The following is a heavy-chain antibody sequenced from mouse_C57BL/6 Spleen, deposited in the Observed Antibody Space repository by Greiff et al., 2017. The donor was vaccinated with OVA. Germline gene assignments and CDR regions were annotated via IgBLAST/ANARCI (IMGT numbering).Heavy chain of an antibody. V-gene: IGHV1-82*01. Sequence: VQLVESGPELVKPGASVKISCKASGYAFSSSWMNWVKQRPGKGLEWIGRIYPGDGDTNYNGKFKGKATLTADKSSSTAYMQLSSLTSEDSAVYFCARTGTDGYYFDYWGQGTTLTVSS. CDR1: GYAFSSSW. CDR2: IYPGDGDT. D-gene: IGHD4-1*01. CDR3: ARTGTDGYYFDY. J-gene: IGHJ2*01.